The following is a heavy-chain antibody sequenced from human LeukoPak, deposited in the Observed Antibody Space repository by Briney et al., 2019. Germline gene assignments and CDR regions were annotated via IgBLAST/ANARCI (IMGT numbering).Heavy chain of an antibody. CDR1: GFTFNTYN. CDR2: ISSSGSTI. V-gene: IGHV3-48*04. J-gene: IGHJ6*04. CDR3: AELGITMIGGV. D-gene: IGHD3-10*02. Sequence: GGSLRLSCAASGFTFNTYNMNWVRQAPGKGLEWVSSISSSGSTIYYADSVKGRFTISRDNAKNSLYLQMNSLRAEDTAVYYCAELGITMIGGVWGKGTTVTISS.